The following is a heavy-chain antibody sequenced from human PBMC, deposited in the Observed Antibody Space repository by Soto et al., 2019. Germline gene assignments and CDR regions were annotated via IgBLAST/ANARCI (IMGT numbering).Heavy chain of an antibody. Sequence: SETLSLTCTVSGGSVSSDTHYWSWIRQPPGKRLEWIGFIYSSGSTNYNPSLKSRVTMSVDTSKNQFSLKLRSVIVADTDVYPCARFVRSCSGTTCYTRADVWGQGTTVTVSS. J-gene: IGHJ6*02. CDR3: ARFVRSCSGTTCYTRADV. V-gene: IGHV4-61*01. D-gene: IGHD2-2*02. CDR1: GGSVSSDTHY. CDR2: IYSSGST.